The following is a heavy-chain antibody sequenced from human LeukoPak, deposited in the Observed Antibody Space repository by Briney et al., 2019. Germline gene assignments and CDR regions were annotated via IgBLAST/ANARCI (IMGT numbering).Heavy chain of an antibody. CDR1: GFTFSSYA. CDR2: ISGSGGST. Sequence: GGSLRLSCAASGFTFSSYAMSWARQAPGKGLEWVSAISGSGGSTYYADSVKGRFTISRDNSKNTLYLQMNSLRAEDTAVYYCAKVPLLQLLRAYYYYYMDVWGKGTTVTVSS. CDR3: AKVPLLQLLRAYYYYYMDV. J-gene: IGHJ6*03. V-gene: IGHV3-23*01. D-gene: IGHD1-26*01.